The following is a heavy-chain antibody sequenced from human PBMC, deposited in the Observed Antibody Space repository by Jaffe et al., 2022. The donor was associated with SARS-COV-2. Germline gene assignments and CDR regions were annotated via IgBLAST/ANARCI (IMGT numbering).Heavy chain of an antibody. CDR2: ISPDGAAT. Sequence: EVQLAESGGGLIQPGGSLRLSCAASGFTFYRHWMHWVRQGPGEGLLWVSSISPDGAATIYAESVKGRFTISRDNARNTVFLQMSSLRVEDTAVYYCMREVCGGGDCKLFDSWGQGGLVTVSS. D-gene: IGHD2-21*02. CDR1: GFTFYRHW. J-gene: IGHJ4*02. CDR3: MREVCGGGDCKLFDS. V-gene: IGHV3-74*01.